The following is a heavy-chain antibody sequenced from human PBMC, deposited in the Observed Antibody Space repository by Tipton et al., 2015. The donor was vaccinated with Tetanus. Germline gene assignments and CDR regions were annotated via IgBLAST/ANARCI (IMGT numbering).Heavy chain of an antibody. D-gene: IGHD5-24*01. CDR1: GGSFSNYY. CDR3: ARGEDAYKTGNY. CDR2: VHPSGST. Sequence: TLSLTCAVYGGSFSNYYWTWIRQPPGKGLEWIGEVHPSGSTSSNPSPESRVTMSIDTSKNQFSLKLTSLTAADTAVYFCARGEDAYKTGNYWGQGTLVTVSS. V-gene: IGHV4-34*01. J-gene: IGHJ4*02.